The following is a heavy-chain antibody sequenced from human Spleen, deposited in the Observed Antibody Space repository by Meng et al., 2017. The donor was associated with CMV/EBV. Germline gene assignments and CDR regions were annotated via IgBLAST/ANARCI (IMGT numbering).Heavy chain of an antibody. CDR3: ARDAHSSDWVIGSLASDYYYYGMDV. CDR2: ISAYNGNT. Sequence: ASVKVSCKASGYTFTSYGISWVRQATGQGLEWMGWISAYNGNTNYAQKLQGRVTMTTDTSTSTAYMELRSLRSDDTAVYYCARDAHSSDWVIGSLASDYYYYGMDVWGQGTTVTVSS. CDR1: GYTFTSYG. D-gene: IGHD6-19*01. V-gene: IGHV1-18*01. J-gene: IGHJ6*02.